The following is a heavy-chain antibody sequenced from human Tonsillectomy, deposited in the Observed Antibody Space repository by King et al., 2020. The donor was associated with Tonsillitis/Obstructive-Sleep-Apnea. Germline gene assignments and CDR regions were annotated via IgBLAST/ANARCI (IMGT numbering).Heavy chain of an antibody. Sequence: VQLVESGGGLVKPGGSLRLSCAASGFTFSDYYMSWIRQAPGKGLEWVSCISSSSTYTNYADSVKGRFTISRDNAKNSLYLQMNSLRAEDTAVYYCARGVVSYNSSLDYWGQGTLVTVSS. J-gene: IGHJ4*02. V-gene: IGHV3-11*06. CDR2: ISSSSTYT. CDR1: GFTFSDYY. D-gene: IGHD6-13*01. CDR3: ARGVVSYNSSLDY.